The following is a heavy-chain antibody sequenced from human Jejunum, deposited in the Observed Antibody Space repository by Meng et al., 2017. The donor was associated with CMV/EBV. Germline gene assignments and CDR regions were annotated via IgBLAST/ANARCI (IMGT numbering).Heavy chain of an antibody. Sequence: SGFTFSDYYMHWLRQAPGQGLEWMAWINLDSGATNYPQRFQGRVTLTRDSSITTAYMDLSRLTADDTAVYYCARDSAILAGTYFDYWGQGALVTVSS. V-gene: IGHV1-2*02. CDR3: ARDSAILAGTYFDY. J-gene: IGHJ4*02. CDR2: INLDSGAT. D-gene: IGHD6-19*01. CDR1: GFTFSDYY.